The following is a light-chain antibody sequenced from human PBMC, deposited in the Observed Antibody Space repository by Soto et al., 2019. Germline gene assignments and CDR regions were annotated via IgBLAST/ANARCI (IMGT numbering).Light chain of an antibody. CDR2: GAS. CDR1: QDITNY. V-gene: IGKV1-33*01. CDR3: QQYNSLPPT. Sequence: DLQMTQSPSSLSASLGDRVTITCQASQDITNYLNWYQQKPGKAPNLLIHGASTVETGVPSRFSGSGSGTDFTFTISSLQPEDIATYYCQQYNSLPPTFGGGTKVEIK. J-gene: IGKJ4*01.